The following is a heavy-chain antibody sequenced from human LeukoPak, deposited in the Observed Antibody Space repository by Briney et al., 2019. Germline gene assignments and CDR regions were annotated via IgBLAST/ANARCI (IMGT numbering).Heavy chain of an antibody. Sequence: GASVKVSCKASGYTFTSYGISWVRQAPGQGLEWMGWISAYNGNTNYAQKLQGRVTMTTDTSTSTAYMELRSLRSDDTAVYYCARVHGYCSSTSCRVFYYYYGMDVWGQGTTVTVSS. CDR3: ARVHGYCSSTSCRVFYYYYGMDV. V-gene: IGHV1-18*01. J-gene: IGHJ6*02. CDR1: GYTFTSYG. D-gene: IGHD2-2*01. CDR2: ISAYNGNT.